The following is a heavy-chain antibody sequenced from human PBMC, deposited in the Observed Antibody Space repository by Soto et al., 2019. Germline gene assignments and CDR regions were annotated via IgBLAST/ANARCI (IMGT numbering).Heavy chain of an antibody. D-gene: IGHD3-10*01. Sequence: QAHLAQSGAEVKKPGSSVTVSCKASGGTFNSYGISWVRQAPGQGFDWMGVIIPLFGTVNYAQKFQGRVSITADKSTSTAYMGLNSLRSDDTAVYYYARVRVIRGVIPSHFGLWGQGTQVTVSS. CDR3: ARVRVIRGVIPSHFGL. CDR2: IIPLFGTV. J-gene: IGHJ4*02. CDR1: GGTFNSYG. V-gene: IGHV1-69*06.